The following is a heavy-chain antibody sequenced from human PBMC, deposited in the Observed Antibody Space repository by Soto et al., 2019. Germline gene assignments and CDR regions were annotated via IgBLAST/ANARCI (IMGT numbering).Heavy chain of an antibody. Sequence: QVQLVESGGGVVQPGRSLRLSCAASGFTFSSYAMHWVRQAPGKGLEWVAVISYDGSNKYYADSVKGRFTISRDNSKNTLYLQMNSLRAEDTAVYYCARPKAGYYLMDPFDIWGQATMVTVSS. D-gene: IGHD3-22*01. V-gene: IGHV3-30-3*01. CDR1: GFTFSSYA. CDR3: ARPKAGYYLMDPFDI. J-gene: IGHJ3*02. CDR2: ISYDGSNK.